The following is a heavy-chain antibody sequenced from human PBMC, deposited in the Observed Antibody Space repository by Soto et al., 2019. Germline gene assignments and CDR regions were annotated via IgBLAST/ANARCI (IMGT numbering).Heavy chain of an antibody. CDR3: ARGSSWIDY. V-gene: IGHV4-59*01. Sequence: QVQLQESGPGLVKPSETLSLTCTVSGGSISSYYWSWIRQPPGKGLEWIGYIYYSGSTNYNPSLKSRVTISVDTSKNQFSLKLSSGTAADTAVYYCARGSSWIDYWGQGTLVTVSS. D-gene: IGHD6-13*01. J-gene: IGHJ4*02. CDR1: GGSISSYY. CDR2: IYYSGST.